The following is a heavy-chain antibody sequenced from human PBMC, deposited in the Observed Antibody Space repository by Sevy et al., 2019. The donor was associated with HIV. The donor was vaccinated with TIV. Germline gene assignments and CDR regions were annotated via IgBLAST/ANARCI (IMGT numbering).Heavy chain of an antibody. CDR1: GYTFPNSE. Sequence: ASVKVSCKASGYTFPNSEVNWVRQAPGQGLEWMGWINPNSGKTGYAQKLQGRVTMTRDTSVSTVFMELSSLTSEDTATYYCVRAMRDGSGWYGPTYWGQGSLVTVSS. CDR2: INPNSGKT. D-gene: IGHD6-19*01. V-gene: IGHV1-8*01. CDR3: VRAMRDGSGWYGPTY. J-gene: IGHJ4*02.